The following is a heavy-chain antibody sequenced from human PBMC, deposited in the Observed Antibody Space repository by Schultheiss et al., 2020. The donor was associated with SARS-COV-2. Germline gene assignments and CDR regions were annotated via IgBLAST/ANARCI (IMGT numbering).Heavy chain of an antibody. V-gene: IGHV3-33*01. D-gene: IGHD3-22*01. J-gene: IGHJ3*02. Sequence: GGSLRLSCAPSGFTFSNSAMHWVRQSPGKGLEWVAVIWYDGSNKYYADSVKGRFTISRDNSKNTLYLQMNSLRAEDTAVYYCARDSGVTSYYDNDAFDIWGQGTMVTVSS. CDR1: GFTFSNSA. CDR2: IWYDGSNK. CDR3: ARDSGVTSYYDNDAFDI.